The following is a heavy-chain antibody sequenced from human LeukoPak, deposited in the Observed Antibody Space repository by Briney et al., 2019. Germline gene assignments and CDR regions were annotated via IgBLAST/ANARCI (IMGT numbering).Heavy chain of an antibody. D-gene: IGHD2-21*02. V-gene: IGHV4-30-2*01. CDR1: GSSISSGGYS. CDR2: IYHSGST. J-gene: IGHJ4*02. CDR3: ARGEEYCGGDCYPVFDY. Sequence: PSQTLSLTCAVSGSSISSGGYSWSWIRQPPGKGLEWIGYIYHSGSTYYNPSLKSRVTISVDRSKNQFSLKLSSVTAADTAVYYCARGEEYCGGDCYPVFDYWGQGTLVTVSS.